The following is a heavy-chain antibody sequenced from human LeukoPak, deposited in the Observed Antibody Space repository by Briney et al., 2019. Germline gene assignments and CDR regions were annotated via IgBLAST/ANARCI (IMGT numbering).Heavy chain of an antibody. Sequence: KPSETLSLTCAVSGGSISSYYWSWIRQPPGKALEWIGYIYYSGSTNYNPSLKSRVTISVDTSKNHFSLKLSSVTAADAAVYYCARATYYDSSGYYYDAYAFDIWGQGTMVTVSS. D-gene: IGHD3-22*01. V-gene: IGHV4-59*01. J-gene: IGHJ3*02. CDR3: ARATYYDSSGYYYDAYAFDI. CDR1: GGSISSYY. CDR2: IYYSGST.